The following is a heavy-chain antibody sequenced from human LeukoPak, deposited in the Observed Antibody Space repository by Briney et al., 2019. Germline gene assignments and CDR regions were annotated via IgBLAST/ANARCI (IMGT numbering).Heavy chain of an antibody. CDR2: IIPIFGTA. J-gene: IGHJ3*02. CDR1: GGTFSSYA. Sequence: SVKVSCKASGGTFSSYAISRVRLAPGQGLEWMGGIIPIFGTANYAQKFQGRVTITTDESTSTAYMELSSLRSEDTAVYYCARRMYYYDSSGNGAFDIWGQGTMVTVSS. D-gene: IGHD3-22*01. CDR3: ARRMYYYDSSGNGAFDI. V-gene: IGHV1-69*05.